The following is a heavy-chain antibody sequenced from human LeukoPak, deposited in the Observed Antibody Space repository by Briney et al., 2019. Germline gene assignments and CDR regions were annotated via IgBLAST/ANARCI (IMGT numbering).Heavy chain of an antibody. Sequence: GRSLRLSCAASGFTFSSYAMHWVRQAPGKGLEWVAVISYDGSNKYYADSVKGRFTISRDNSKNTLYLQMNSLRAEDTAVYYCAKVRTYYMDVWGKGTTVTVSS. J-gene: IGHJ6*03. CDR2: ISYDGSNK. V-gene: IGHV3-30*04. CDR1: GFTFSSYA. CDR3: AKVRTYYMDV.